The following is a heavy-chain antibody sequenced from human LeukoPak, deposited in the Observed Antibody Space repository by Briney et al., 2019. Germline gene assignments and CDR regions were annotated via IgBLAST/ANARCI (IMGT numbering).Heavy chain of an antibody. CDR1: GFTFSSYS. D-gene: IGHD3-22*01. CDR3: ARAYDSSGYYLDY. V-gene: IGHV3-48*04. CDR2: ISSSSSTI. J-gene: IGHJ4*02. Sequence: GGSLRLSCAASGFTFSSYSMNWVRQAPGKGLEWVSYISSSSSTIYYADSVKGRSTISRDNAKNSLYLQMNSLRAEDTAVYYCARAYDSSGYYLDYWGQGTLVTVSS.